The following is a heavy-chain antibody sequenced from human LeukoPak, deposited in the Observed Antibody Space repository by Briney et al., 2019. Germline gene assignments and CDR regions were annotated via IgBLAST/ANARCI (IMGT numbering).Heavy chain of an antibody. Sequence: PGGSLRLSCAVSGFTFNNYAMSWVRQAPGKGLEWVSGFSGSGGSTYYADSVKGRFTISRDNSKNTLYLQMNSLRAEDTAVYYCAKRSSIAFFYYWGQGTLVTVSS. D-gene: IGHD6-6*01. CDR3: AKRSSIAFFYY. V-gene: IGHV3-23*01. CDR2: FSGSGGST. J-gene: IGHJ4*02. CDR1: GFTFNNYA.